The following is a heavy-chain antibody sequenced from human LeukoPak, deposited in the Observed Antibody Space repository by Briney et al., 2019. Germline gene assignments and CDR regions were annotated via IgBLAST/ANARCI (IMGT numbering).Heavy chain of an antibody. CDR2: ISFDGSNE. D-gene: IGHD3-3*01. CDR1: GFTFSSYA. CDR3: ARSIMIFGVARGLGDWFDP. J-gene: IGHJ5*02. V-gene: IGHV3-30-3*01. Sequence: GGSLRLSCEASGFTFSSYAMHWVRKAPGKGLEWVAVISFDGSNEYYADSVKGRFTLSRDNSKNTLYLQMNSLRAEDTAVYYCARSIMIFGVARGLGDWFDPWGQGTLVTVSS.